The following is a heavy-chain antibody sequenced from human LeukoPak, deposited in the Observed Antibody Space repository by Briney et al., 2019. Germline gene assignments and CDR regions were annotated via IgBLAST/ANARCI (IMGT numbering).Heavy chain of an antibody. CDR1: GFTFSTYA. CDR3: ATYDYGDYLNY. Sequence: PGGSLRLSCAASGFTFSTYAMSWVRQAPGKGLEWVSAISGSGGSTYYADSVKGRFTISRDNSKNTLYLQMNSLRAEDTAVYYCATYDYGDYLNYWGQGTLVTVSS. V-gene: IGHV3-23*01. J-gene: IGHJ4*02. CDR2: ISGSGGST. D-gene: IGHD4-17*01.